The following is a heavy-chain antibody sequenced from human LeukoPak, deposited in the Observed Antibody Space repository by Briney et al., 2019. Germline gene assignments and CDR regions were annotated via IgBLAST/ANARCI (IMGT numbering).Heavy chain of an antibody. CDR1: GFTFSTCA. CDR3: AREVYAGNWFDP. D-gene: IGHD2-8*01. V-gene: IGHV3-64*01. CDR2: ISGNGDST. J-gene: IGHJ5*02. Sequence: PSGGSLRLSCAASGFTFSTCAMHWVRQAPGKGLEYVAAISGNGDSTYYANSVKGRFTISRDNSKNTLYLQMGSLRPEDMAVYYCAREVYAGNWFDPWGQGTLVTVSS.